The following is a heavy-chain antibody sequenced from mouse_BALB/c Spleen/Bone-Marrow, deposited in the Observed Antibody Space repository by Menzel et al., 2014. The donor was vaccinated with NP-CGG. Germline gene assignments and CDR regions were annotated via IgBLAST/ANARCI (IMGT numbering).Heavy chain of an antibody. J-gene: IGHJ2*01. CDR2: VDPANADT. CDR1: GFNIKDTY. CDR3: VRAARTFDY. Sequence: EVQLQQSGAELVMPGASVKLSCTASGFNIKDTYIHWVKQRPEQGLEWIGRVDPANADTKYGPKFQGKATITADTSSNTVYLQFISLTSEDTAIYYCVRAARTFDYWGQGTTLTVSS. D-gene: IGHD3-1*01. V-gene: IGHV14-3*02.